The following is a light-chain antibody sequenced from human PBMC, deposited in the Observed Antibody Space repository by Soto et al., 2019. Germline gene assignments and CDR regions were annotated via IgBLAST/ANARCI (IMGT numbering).Light chain of an antibody. V-gene: IGKV2-28*01. J-gene: IGKJ4*01. CDR1: QSLLHSNGYNY. Sequence: DIVMTQSPLSLPVTPGEPASISCRSSQSLLHSNGYNYLDWYLQKPGQSPQLLIYLGSNRASGVPDRFSGSGSGTDFTLKISRVEAEYVGVYYCMQALQTPHFGGGTRVEIK. CDR2: LGS. CDR3: MQALQTPH.